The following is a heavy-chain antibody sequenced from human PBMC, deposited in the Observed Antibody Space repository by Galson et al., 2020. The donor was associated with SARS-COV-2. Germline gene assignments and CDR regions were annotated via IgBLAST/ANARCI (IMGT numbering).Heavy chain of an antibody. V-gene: IGHV5-51*01. Sequence: GESLKISCEGSGYTFSGYWIAWVRQMPGKGLEWVGIIYPGDSDTRYGPSFQGHVSISADKSINTAYLQWNSLRTSDTAIYYCARGESGSYSDWGQGTLVTVAS. CDR1: GYTFSGYW. CDR2: IYPGDSDT. J-gene: IGHJ4*02. D-gene: IGHD1-26*01. CDR3: ARGESGSYSD.